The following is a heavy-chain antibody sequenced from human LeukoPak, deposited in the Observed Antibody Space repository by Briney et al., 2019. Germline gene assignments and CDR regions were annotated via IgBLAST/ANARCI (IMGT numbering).Heavy chain of an antibody. D-gene: IGHD3-22*01. CDR3: ARTRRITMIVVVDYYYYYYMDV. CDR1: GGSFSGYY. J-gene: IGHJ6*03. Sequence: KPSETVSLTCAVYGGSFSGYYWSWIRQPPGKGLEWIGEINHSGSTNYNPSLKSRVTISVDTSKNQFSLKLSSVTAADTAVYYWARTRRITMIVVVDYYYYYYMDVWGKGTTVTVSS. V-gene: IGHV4-34*01. CDR2: INHSGST.